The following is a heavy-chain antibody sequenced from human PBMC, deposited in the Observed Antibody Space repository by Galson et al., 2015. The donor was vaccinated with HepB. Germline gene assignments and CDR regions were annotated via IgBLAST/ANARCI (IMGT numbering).Heavy chain of an antibody. CDR1: GFIFSGSA. D-gene: IGHD2-2*01. Sequence: SLRLSCAASGFIFSGSAIHWVRQASGKGPEWVGRIGSKATNYATLYAPSMKGRFIISRVDSRAMAYLHMRRLKTEDTAVYYRLRLGDFSGYSSRWGQGTLVTVSS. CDR2: IGSKATNYAT. CDR3: LRLGDFSGYSSR. V-gene: IGHV3-73*01. J-gene: IGHJ4*02.